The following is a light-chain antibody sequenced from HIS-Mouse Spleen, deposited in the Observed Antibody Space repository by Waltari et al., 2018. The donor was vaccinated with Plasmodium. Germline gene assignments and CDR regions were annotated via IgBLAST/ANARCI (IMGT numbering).Light chain of an antibody. CDR1: QSVSSY. CDR2: GAS. CDR3: HQYKNWPPGVT. V-gene: IGKV3-15*01. Sequence: EIVLTQSPATLSVSPGERATLSCRASQSVSSYLAWYQQKPGQAPRPLIYGASTRATGTTGMFSGCGSGTEFTLTISSMQSEDFAVFAGHQYKNWPPGVTFGQGTKVEIK. J-gene: IGKJ1*01.